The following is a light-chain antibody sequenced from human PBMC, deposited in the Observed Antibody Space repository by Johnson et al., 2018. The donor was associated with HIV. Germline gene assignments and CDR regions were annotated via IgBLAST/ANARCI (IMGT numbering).Light chain of an antibody. CDR3: GTWASRLSAGV. CDR1: SSNIGNNY. Sequence: SVLTQPPSVSAAPGQKVTISCSGSSSNIGNNYVSWYQQLPGTAPKLLIYDNNKRPSGIPDRFSGSKSGPSATLGITGLQTGDEAAYYCGTWASRLSAGVFGTGTKVTF. J-gene: IGLJ1*01. V-gene: IGLV1-51*01. CDR2: DNN.